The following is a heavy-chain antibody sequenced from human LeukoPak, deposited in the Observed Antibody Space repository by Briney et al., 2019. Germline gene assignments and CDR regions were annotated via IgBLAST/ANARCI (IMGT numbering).Heavy chain of an antibody. D-gene: IGHD6-13*01. Sequence: SGGSLRLSCAASGFTFSSYVTSWVRQAPGKGLEWVSTITGSGGRTYYADSVKGPFTISRDNSKNTLYLQMNSLRVEDTAMYFCARDKEKHQQLVSGMGSWGLGTLVTVSS. CDR2: ITGSGGRT. CDR1: GFTFSSYV. CDR3: ARDKEKHQQLVSGMGS. J-gene: IGHJ5*02. V-gene: IGHV3-23*01.